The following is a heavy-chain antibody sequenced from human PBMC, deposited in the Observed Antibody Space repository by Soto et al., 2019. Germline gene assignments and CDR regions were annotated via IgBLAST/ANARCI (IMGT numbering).Heavy chain of an antibody. D-gene: IGHD4-17*01. Sequence: QVQLVESGGGVVHPGRSLRLSCAASGFTFSHYPMHWVRQAPGKGLEWVAVISFDGSTRYYADSVKGRFTISRDNSKNTLYLQMKSLRAEDTAMYYCARGPGRVTTFDGLDVWGQGTTVTVSS. V-gene: IGHV3-30-3*01. CDR3: ARGPGRVTTFDGLDV. CDR1: GFTFSHYP. J-gene: IGHJ6*02. CDR2: ISFDGSTR.